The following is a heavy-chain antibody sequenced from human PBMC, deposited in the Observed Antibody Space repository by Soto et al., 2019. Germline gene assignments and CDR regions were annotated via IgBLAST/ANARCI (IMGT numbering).Heavy chain of an antibody. Sequence: GESLKISCKGSGYSFTSYWIGWVRQMPGKGLEWMGIIYPGDSDTRYSPSFQGQVTISADKSISTAYLQWSSLKASDTAMYYCARQADIVATILADAFDIWGQGTMVTVSS. J-gene: IGHJ3*02. V-gene: IGHV5-51*01. CDR3: ARQADIVATILADAFDI. CDR1: GYSFTSYW. CDR2: IYPGDSDT. D-gene: IGHD5-12*01.